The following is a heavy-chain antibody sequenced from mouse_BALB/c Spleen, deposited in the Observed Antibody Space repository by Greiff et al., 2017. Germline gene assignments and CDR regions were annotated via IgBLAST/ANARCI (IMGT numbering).Heavy chain of an antibody. CDR1: GYAFSSYW. Sequence: VQLQQSGAELVRPGSSVKISCKASGYAFSSYWMNWVKQRPGQGLEWIGQIYPGDGDTNYNGKFKGKATLTADKSSSTAYMQLSSLTSEDSAVYFCARSPHYYGSPYCDYWGQGTTLTVSS. J-gene: IGHJ2*01. D-gene: IGHD1-1*01. CDR3: ARSPHYYGSPYCDY. CDR2: IYPGDGDT. V-gene: IGHV1-80*01.